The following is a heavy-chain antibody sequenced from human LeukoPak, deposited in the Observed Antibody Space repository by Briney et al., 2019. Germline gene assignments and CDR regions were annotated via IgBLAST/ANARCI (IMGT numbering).Heavy chain of an antibody. J-gene: IGHJ4*02. CDR3: ARHGIGGNLVGYSD. Sequence: GESLKICCKSSGDSFTRYLDAWGRHLPRKGLDSKVVIYPVDSDTRYSPSFQGQVTISVDKSINSAYMPADSLKVSDTHIYFRARHGIGGNLVGYSDWGPGALVTVYS. CDR2: IYPVDSDT. D-gene: IGHD5-12*01. V-gene: IGHV5-51*01. CDR1: GDSFTRYL.